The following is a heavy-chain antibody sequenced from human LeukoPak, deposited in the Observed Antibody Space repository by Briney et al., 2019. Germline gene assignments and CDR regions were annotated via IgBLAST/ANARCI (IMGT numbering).Heavy chain of an antibody. J-gene: IGHJ4*02. Sequence: SETLSLTCAVYDGSFSSYYWSWVRQPPGKGLEWIGEINHSGSTNSNPSLKSRVTLSVDSSKNQFSLKLSSVTAADTAVYYCARILYDSSGYLMDYWGQGTLVTVSS. CDR2: INHSGST. CDR3: ARILYDSSGYLMDY. V-gene: IGHV4-34*01. D-gene: IGHD3-22*01. CDR1: DGSFSSYY.